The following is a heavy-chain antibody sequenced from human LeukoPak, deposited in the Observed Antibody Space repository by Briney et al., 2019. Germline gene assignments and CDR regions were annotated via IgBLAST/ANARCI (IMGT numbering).Heavy chain of an antibody. J-gene: IGHJ4*02. Sequence: SETLSLTCTVSGGSISSYYWSWIRQPAGKGLEWIGRVHTSESPNYNPSLKSRVTMSVDTSKSQFSLKLNSVTAADTAVYYCARDGDSSGYTTVPFDHWGQGTLVTVSS. CDR1: GGSISSYY. D-gene: IGHD3-22*01. CDR2: VHTSESP. CDR3: ARDGDSSGYTTVPFDH. V-gene: IGHV4-4*07.